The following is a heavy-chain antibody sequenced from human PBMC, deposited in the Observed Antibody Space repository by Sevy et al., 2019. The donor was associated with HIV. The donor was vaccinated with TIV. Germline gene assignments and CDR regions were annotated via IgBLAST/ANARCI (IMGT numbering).Heavy chain of an antibody. D-gene: IGHD6-19*01. CDR3: ARDPRYSSGWYFDY. Sequence: ASVKVSCKASGGTFSSYAISWVRQAPGQGLEWMGGIIPIFGTANYAQKFQGRVTITADESTSTAYMELSSLRSEDTAVYYCARDPRYSSGWYFDYWGQGTLVTVSS. CDR2: IIPIFGTA. V-gene: IGHV1-69*13. J-gene: IGHJ4*02. CDR1: GGTFSSYA.